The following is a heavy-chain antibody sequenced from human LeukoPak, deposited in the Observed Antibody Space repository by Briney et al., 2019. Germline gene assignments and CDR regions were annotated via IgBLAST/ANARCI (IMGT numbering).Heavy chain of an antibody. D-gene: IGHD5-24*01. V-gene: IGHV3-23*01. J-gene: IGHJ4*02. Sequence: PGGSLRLSCAASGFTFSRYAMSWGRQAPGKGLEWVCGISSSGESPYYADSVEGRFTISRDNSKNTLYLEINSLRAEDTAVFYCAKKRRDGYNPFDYLGQGTLVTVSS. CDR1: GFTFSRYA. CDR2: ISSSGESP. CDR3: AKKRRDGYNPFDY.